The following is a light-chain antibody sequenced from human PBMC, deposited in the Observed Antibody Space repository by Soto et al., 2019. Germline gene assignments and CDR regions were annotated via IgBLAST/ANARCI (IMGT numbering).Light chain of an antibody. J-gene: IGKJ1*01. Sequence: EIVLTQSPGNLSLSPGERATLSCRASQSFSNNYLAWYQQKPGQAPRLLIYGASSRATGIPDRFSGSGSGTDFTLTISRLEPEDFAVYYCQQYRDSRTFGQGTKVEIK. CDR2: GAS. V-gene: IGKV3-20*01. CDR3: QQYRDSRT. CDR1: QSFSNNY.